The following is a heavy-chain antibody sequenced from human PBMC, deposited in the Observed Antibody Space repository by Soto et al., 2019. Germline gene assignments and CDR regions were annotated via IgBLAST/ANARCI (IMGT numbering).Heavy chain of an antibody. CDR2: IWYDGSNK. J-gene: IGHJ3*02. Sequence: GGSLRLSCAASGFTFSSYGMHWVRQAPGKGLEWVAVIWYDGSNKYYADSVKGRFTISRDNSKNTLYLQMNSLRAEDTAVYYCARPIYGDYAEGAFDIWGQGTMVTVSS. V-gene: IGHV3-33*01. D-gene: IGHD4-17*01. CDR1: GFTFSSYG. CDR3: ARPIYGDYAEGAFDI.